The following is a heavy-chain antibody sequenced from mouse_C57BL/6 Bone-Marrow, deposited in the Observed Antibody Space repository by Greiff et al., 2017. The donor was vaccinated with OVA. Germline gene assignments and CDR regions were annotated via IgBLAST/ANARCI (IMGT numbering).Heavy chain of an antibody. V-gene: IGHV1-50*01. CDR3: AQLAWFAY. CDR1: GYTFTSYW. CDR2: IDPSDSYT. Sequence: QVQLQQPGAELVKPGASVKLSCKASGYTFTSYWMQWVKQRPGQGLEWIGEIDPSDSYTNYNQKFRGKARLTVDTSSSTAYMQLSSLTAADSAVYYCAQLAWFAYWGQGTLVTVSA. D-gene: IGHD4-1*02. J-gene: IGHJ3*01.